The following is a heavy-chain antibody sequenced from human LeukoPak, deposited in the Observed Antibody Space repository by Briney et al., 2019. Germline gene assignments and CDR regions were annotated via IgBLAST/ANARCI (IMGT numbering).Heavy chain of an antibody. J-gene: IGHJ4*02. V-gene: IGHV3-30-3*01. D-gene: IGHD3-3*01. Sequence: PGGSLRLSCAASGFTFSSYAMHWVRQAPGKGLEWVAVISYDGSNKYYADSVKGRFTISRDNSKNTLYLQMNSLRAEDTAVYYCARAFNEGGITIFSRAQQIDYWGQGTLVTVSS. CDR3: ARAFNEGGITIFSRAQQIDY. CDR2: ISYDGSNK. CDR1: GFTFSSYA.